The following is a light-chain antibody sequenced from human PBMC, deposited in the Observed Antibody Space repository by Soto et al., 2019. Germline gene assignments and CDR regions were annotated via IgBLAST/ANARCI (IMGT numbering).Light chain of an antibody. Sequence: QSVLTQPPSASGTPGQRVTISCSGSSSNIESNYVYWYQQLPGTAPKLLIYRNNHRPSGVPDRCSGSKSGTSASLAISGLRYEAEADYYCSAWDGSLSGVVFGGGTKLTVL. CDR3: SAWDGSLSGVV. J-gene: IGLJ2*01. CDR1: SSNIESNY. CDR2: RNN. V-gene: IGLV1-47*01.